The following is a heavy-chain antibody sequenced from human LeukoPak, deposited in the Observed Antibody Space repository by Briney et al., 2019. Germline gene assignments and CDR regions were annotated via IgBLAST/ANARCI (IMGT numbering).Heavy chain of an antibody. CDR2: ISYDGSNK. V-gene: IGHV3-30*04. J-gene: IGHJ4*02. CDR3: ARSSVVAGSLGY. D-gene: IGHD6-19*01. CDR1: GFTFSSYA. Sequence: GGSLRLSCAASGFTFSSYAMHWVRQAPGKGLEWVAVISYDGSNKYYADSVKGRFIISRDNSKNMLYLQMNSLRAEDTAVYYCARSSVVAGSLGYWGQGTLVTVSS.